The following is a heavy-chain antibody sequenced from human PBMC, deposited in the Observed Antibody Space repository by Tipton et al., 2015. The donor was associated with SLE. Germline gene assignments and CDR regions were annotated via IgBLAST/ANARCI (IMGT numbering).Heavy chain of an antibody. CDR1: GGSFSGYY. D-gene: IGHD6-13*01. J-gene: IGHJ4*02. Sequence: TLSLTCAVYGGSFSGYYWSWIRQPPGKGLEWIGEINHSGSTNYNPSLKSRVTISVDTSKNQFSLKLSSVTAADTAVYSRAGGERAARGFDYWGQGTLVTVSS. CDR2: INHSGST. CDR3: AGGERAARGFDY. V-gene: IGHV4-34*01.